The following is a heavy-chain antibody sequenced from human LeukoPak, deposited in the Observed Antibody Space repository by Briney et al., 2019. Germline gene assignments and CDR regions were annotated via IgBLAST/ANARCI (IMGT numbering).Heavy chain of an antibody. J-gene: IGHJ6*02. CDR3: AKDYGLMGELPTRYYYYGMDV. CDR2: ISYDGSNK. Sequence: GRSLRLSCAASGFTFSSYGMHWVRQAPGKGLEWVAVISYDGSNKYYADSVKGRFTISRDNSKNTLYLQMNSLRAEDTAVYYCAKDYGLMGELPTRYYYYGMDVWGRGTTVTVSS. CDR1: GFTFSSYG. V-gene: IGHV3-30*18. D-gene: IGHD1-26*01.